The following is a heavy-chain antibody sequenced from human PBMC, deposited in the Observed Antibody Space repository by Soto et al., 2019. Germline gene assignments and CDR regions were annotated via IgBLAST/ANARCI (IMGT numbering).Heavy chain of an antibody. J-gene: IGHJ4*02. V-gene: IGHV3-23*01. CDR3: ATVHNTSRSFNY. D-gene: IGHD1-20*01. CDR1: GLSFSVST. CDR2: TGLSGRTT. Sequence: EVQLLESGGGLVQPGGSLRLSCVASGLSFSVSTMTWVRPAPGKGLEWVSTTGLSGRTTYYGDSVKGRFTVSRDNSRNTLDLQMSSLRAEDTAVYYCATVHNTSRSFNYWGRGTLVTVSS.